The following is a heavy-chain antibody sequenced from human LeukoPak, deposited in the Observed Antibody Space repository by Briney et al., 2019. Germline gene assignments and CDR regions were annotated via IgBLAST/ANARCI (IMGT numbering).Heavy chain of an antibody. V-gene: IGHV3-30-3*01. D-gene: IGHD5-24*01. CDR2: ISYDGSNK. Sequence: PGGSLRLSCAASEFTFNNYAMHWVRQAPGKGLEWVAVISYDGSNKYYADSVKGRFTISRDNSKNMLFLQMNSLRVEDTAMYYCARMRDGYNYPSDYWGQGTLVTVSS. J-gene: IGHJ4*02. CDR1: EFTFNNYA. CDR3: ARMRDGYNYPSDY.